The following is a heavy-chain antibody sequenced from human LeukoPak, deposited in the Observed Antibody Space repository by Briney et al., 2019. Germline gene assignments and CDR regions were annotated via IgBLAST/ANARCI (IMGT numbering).Heavy chain of an antibody. CDR2: ISFDGGDK. CDR3: AKQGRDHCSGGSCYLFDY. V-gene: IGHV3-30*18. Sequence: GGSLRLSCTASGFTFISFGMHWVRQAPGKGLQWVALISFDGGDKYYADSVKGRFTISRDNSKDTLFLQMNSLRPEDTAVYYCAKQGRDHCSGGSCYLFDYWGQGTLVTVSS. CDR1: GFTFISFG. J-gene: IGHJ4*02. D-gene: IGHD2-15*01.